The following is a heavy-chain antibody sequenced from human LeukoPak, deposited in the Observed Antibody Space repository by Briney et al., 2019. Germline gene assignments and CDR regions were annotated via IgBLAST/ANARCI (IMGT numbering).Heavy chain of an antibody. J-gene: IGHJ4*02. Sequence: GASVKVSCKASGYTFTSYDINWVRQATGQGLEWMGWMNPNSGNTGYAQKFQGRVTITRNTSISTAYMELSSLRSEDTAVYYCARVPTWVVVVAATMGFGSYYFDYWGQGTLVTVSS. CDR1: GYTFTSYD. V-gene: IGHV1-8*03. CDR2: MNPNSGNT. D-gene: IGHD2-15*01. CDR3: ARVPTWVVVVAATMGFGSYYFDY.